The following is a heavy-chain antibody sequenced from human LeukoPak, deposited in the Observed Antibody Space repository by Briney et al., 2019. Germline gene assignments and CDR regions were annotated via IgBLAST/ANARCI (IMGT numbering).Heavy chain of an antibody. D-gene: IGHD2-15*01. CDR3: AREKEDIVVVVAATLGFDY. J-gene: IGHJ4*02. V-gene: IGHV1-18*01. CDR2: ISAYNGNT. Sequence: ASVKVSCNVSGYTFTSYGISWVRQAPGQGHDWMGWISAYNGNTNYAQNLHGRVTMTTDTTTSTAYMELRSLRSDDTAVYYCAREKEDIVVVVAATLGFDYWGQGTLVTVSS. CDR1: GYTFTSYG.